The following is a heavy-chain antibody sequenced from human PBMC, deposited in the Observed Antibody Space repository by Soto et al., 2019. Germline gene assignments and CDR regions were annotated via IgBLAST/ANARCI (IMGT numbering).Heavy chain of an antibody. Sequence: QVQLVESGGGVVRPGRSLRLSCEATGFSFYTHGMHWVRQAPGKGLEWLAVIVNDGSEQAYSDSVKGRFTILRDNSKNTLYLQMNNLRAEDTSVYYCARDDNYDDIGLDLWGQGILVTVSS. J-gene: IGHJ5*02. V-gene: IGHV3-33*01. D-gene: IGHD4-17*01. CDR2: IVNDGSEQ. CDR3: ARDDNYDDIGLDL. CDR1: GFSFYTHG.